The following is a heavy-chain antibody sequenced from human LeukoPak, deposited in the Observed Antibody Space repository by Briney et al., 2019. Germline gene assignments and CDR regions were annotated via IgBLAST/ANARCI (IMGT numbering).Heavy chain of an antibody. D-gene: IGHD5-18*01. CDR1: GGTFSSYA. CDR2: IIPIFGTA. CDR3: ARQRGGYSYASPEYYFDY. Sequence: SVKVSCKASGGTFSSYAISLVRQAPGQGLEWMGGIIPIFGTANYAQKFQGRVTITADESTSTAYMELSSLRSEDTAVYYCARQRGGYSYASPEYYFDYWGQGTLVTVSS. J-gene: IGHJ4*02. V-gene: IGHV1-69*13.